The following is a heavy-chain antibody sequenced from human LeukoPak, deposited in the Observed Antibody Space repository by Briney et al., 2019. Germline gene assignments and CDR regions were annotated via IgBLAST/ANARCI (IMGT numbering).Heavy chain of an antibody. CDR3: ARSGYQLLFFDY. CDR1: GDSISSYY. D-gene: IGHD2-2*01. J-gene: IGHJ4*02. V-gene: IGHV4-59*08. Sequence: ASETLSLTCTVSGDSISSYYWSWIRQPPGKGLEWIGFIYYSGSTNYNPSLKSRVTISVDTSKNQFSLKLSSVTAADTAVYYCARSGYQLLFFDYWGQGTLVTVSS. CDR2: IYYSGST.